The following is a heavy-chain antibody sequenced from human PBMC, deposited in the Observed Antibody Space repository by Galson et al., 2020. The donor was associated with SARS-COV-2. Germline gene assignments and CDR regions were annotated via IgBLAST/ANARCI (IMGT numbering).Heavy chain of an antibody. J-gene: IGHJ6*02. CDR1: GFTFRNYS. CDR3: ARNTAYETWGGPGYYYFGMDV. Sequence: TGGSLRLSCAASGFTFRNYSMNWVRQATGKGLEWVSSISTSSSYIYYADSVKGRFTISRDNAKNSLYLQMNSLRAEDTAVYYCARNTAYETWGGPGYYYFGMDVWGQGTTVTVSS. D-gene: IGHD3-16*01. V-gene: IGHV3-21*01. CDR2: ISTSSSYI.